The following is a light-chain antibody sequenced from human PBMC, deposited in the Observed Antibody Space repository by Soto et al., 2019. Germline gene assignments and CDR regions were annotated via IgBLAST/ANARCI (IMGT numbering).Light chain of an antibody. CDR2: DVS. CDR3: TSWTTSTTMI. Sequence: QSVLTQPASVSGSPGQPITITCTGTRSDIGAYNFVSWYQQHPGEVPKLMLYDVSIRPSGVSNRFSGSKSGNTASLTISGLQAEDEADYYCTSWTTSTTMIFGGGTKVTVL. CDR1: RSDIGAYNF. J-gene: IGLJ2*01. V-gene: IGLV2-14*03.